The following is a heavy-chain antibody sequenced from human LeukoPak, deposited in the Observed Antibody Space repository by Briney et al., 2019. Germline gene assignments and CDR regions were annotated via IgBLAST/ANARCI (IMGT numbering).Heavy chain of an antibody. CDR2: INGDGSSP. D-gene: IGHD3-22*01. CDR1: GFTFRSYW. V-gene: IGHV3-74*01. J-gene: IGHJ4*02. CDR3: ARDNYDSSGFT. Sequence: GGSLRLSCGASGFTFRSYWMHWVRQAPGKGLVWVSRINGDGSSPNYADSVKGRFTISRDNAKNTLYMQMNSLRAEDTALYYCARDNYDSSGFTWGQGTLVTVSS.